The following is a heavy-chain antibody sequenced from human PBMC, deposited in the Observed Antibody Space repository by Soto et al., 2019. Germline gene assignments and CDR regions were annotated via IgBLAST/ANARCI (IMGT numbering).Heavy chain of an antibody. Sequence: ASVKVSCKASGYTFTSYGISWVRQAPGQGLEWMGWISAYNGNTNYAQKLKGRVTMTTDTSTSTAYMELRSLRSDDTAVYYCARVEIAVAGTNYYYYMDVWGKGTTVTVSS. CDR3: ARVEIAVAGTNYYYYMDV. D-gene: IGHD6-19*01. J-gene: IGHJ6*03. V-gene: IGHV1-18*01. CDR1: GYTFTSYG. CDR2: ISAYNGNT.